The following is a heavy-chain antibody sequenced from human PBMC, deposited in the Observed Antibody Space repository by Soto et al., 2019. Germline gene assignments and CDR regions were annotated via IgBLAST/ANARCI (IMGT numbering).Heavy chain of an antibody. CDR2: IYYSGST. CDR3: ARSGGSYFQSDY. CDR1: GGSISSSSYY. Sequence: LSLTCTVSGGSISSSSYYWGWIRQPPGKGLEWIGSIYYSGSTYYNPSLKSRVTISVDTSKNQFSLKLSSVTAADTAVYYCARSGGSYFQSDYWGQGTLVTVSS. D-gene: IGHD1-26*01. J-gene: IGHJ4*02. V-gene: IGHV4-39*01.